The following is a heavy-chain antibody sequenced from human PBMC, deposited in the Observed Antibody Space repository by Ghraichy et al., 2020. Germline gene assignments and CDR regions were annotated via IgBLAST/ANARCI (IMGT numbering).Heavy chain of an antibody. J-gene: IGHJ5*02. D-gene: IGHD3-10*01. CDR3: ARLNAFSMVRGVYNWFDP. Sequence: SETLSLTCTVSGGSISSSSYYWGWIRQPPGKGLEWIGSIYYSGSTYYNPSLKSRVTISVDTSKNQFSLKLSSVTAADTAVYYCARLNAFSMVRGVYNWFDPWGQGTLVTVSS. CDR2: IYYSGST. V-gene: IGHV4-39*01. CDR1: GGSISSSSYY.